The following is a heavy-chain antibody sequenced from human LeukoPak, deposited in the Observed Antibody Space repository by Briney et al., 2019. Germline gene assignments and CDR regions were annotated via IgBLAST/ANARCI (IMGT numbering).Heavy chain of an antibody. V-gene: IGHV1-8*01. J-gene: IGHJ4*02. CDR2: MNPYSGST. D-gene: IGHD5-18*01. CDR3: ARALDTTILVGGY. CDR1: GYTFTNYV. Sequence: VASVTVSCKTSGYTFTNYVINWVRQATGQGLEWMGWMNPYSGSTGYAQNFQGRVTMTRNTSINTAYMEMSSLTSEDTAVYYCARALDTTILVGGYWGQGTLVTVSS.